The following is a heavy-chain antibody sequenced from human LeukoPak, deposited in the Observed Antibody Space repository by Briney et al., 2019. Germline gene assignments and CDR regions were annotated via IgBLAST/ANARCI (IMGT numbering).Heavy chain of an antibody. V-gene: IGHV4-39*07. D-gene: IGHD1-26*01. CDR1: GGSIRTSSYY. Sequence: SETLSLTCIVSGGSIRTSSYYWGWIRQTPGKGLEWIGSIHYSGSTYYNPSLKSRVTISVESTQFSLNLMSVTSADTATYYCAREDAASYYSWFGTWGQGIVVTVSS. CDR3: AREDAASYYSWFGT. J-gene: IGHJ5*02. CDR2: IHYSGST.